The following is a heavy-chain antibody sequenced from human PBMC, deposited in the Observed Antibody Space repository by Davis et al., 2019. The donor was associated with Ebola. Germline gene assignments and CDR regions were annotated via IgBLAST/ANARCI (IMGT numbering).Heavy chain of an antibody. V-gene: IGHV3-33*06. CDR3: AKEGSGGYYYYIDV. J-gene: IGHJ6*03. Sequence: SLKTSCAAFGFTFSSYAISWVRQAPGKGLEWVAVIWYDGSNKYYADSVKGRFTISRDNSKNTLYLQMNSLRAKDTAVYYCAKEGSGGYYYYIDVWGKGTTVTVSS. D-gene: IGHD3-10*01. CDR2: IWYDGSNK. CDR1: GFTFSSYA.